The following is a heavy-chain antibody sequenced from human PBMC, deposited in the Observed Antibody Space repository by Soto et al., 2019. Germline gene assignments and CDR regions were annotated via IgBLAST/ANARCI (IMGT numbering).Heavy chain of an antibody. Sequence: SETLSLTCTVSGGSISSSSYYWGWIRQPPGKGLEWIGSIYYSGSTYYNPSLKSRVTISVDTSKNQFSLKLSSVTAADTAVYYCARGIRNFVTEKTYYFDYWGQGTLVTVSS. CDR3: ARGIRNFVTEKTYYFDY. CDR2: IYYSGST. J-gene: IGHJ4*02. D-gene: IGHD3-9*01. CDR1: GGSISSSSYY. V-gene: IGHV4-39*01.